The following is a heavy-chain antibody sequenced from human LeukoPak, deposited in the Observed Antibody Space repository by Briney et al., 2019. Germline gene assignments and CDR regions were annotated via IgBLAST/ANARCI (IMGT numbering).Heavy chain of an antibody. V-gene: IGHV3-7*01. Sequence: PGGSLRPSCAASEFTFSGHQMSWVRQAPGKGPEWVAKIIQDGSEEYYLDSVKGRFIISRDNGKNSLYLEMNSLRVEDTAVYYCARDWRQDNAFDLWGRGTMVTVSS. J-gene: IGHJ3*01. CDR1: EFTFSGHQ. CDR2: IIQDGSEE. D-gene: IGHD2-15*01. CDR3: ARDWRQDNAFDL.